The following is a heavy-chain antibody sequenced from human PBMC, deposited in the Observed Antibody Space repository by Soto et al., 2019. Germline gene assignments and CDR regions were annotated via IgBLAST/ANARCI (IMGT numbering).Heavy chain of an antibody. CDR3: ARMRLGAVAGTGLFGY. Sequence: QVQLVQSGAEVKKPGSSVKVSCKASGGTFSSYAISWVRQAPGQGLEWMGGIIPIFGTANYAQKFQGRVTITADESTSTADMELSSLRSEDKAVYYCARMRLGAVAGTGLFGYWGQGTLVTVSS. V-gene: IGHV1-69*01. CDR1: GGTFSSYA. CDR2: IIPIFGTA. D-gene: IGHD6-19*01. J-gene: IGHJ4*02.